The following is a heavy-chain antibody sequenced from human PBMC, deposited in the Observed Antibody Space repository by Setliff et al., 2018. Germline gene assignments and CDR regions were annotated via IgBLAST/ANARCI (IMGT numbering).Heavy chain of an antibody. CDR1: GFSFSRHW. J-gene: IGHJ4*02. Sequence: PGGSLRLSCVVSGFSFSRHWMSWVRQAPGKGLEWVADIKQDGSTKYYLDSVKGRFTISRDNAKRSLYLQMNGLRADDTAVYYCARVYAYSYGFDSWGQGTQVTVSS. D-gene: IGHD5-18*01. CDR2: IKQDGSTK. CDR3: ARVYAYSYGFDS. V-gene: IGHV3-7*01.